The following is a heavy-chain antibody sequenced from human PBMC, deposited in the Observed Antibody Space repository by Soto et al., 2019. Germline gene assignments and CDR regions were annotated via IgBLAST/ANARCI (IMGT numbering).Heavy chain of an antibody. J-gene: IGHJ5*02. CDR2: ISTYNGNT. D-gene: IGHD3-9*01. CDR1: GYIFTSYG. V-gene: IGHV1-18*01. Sequence: ASVKVSCKASGYIFTSYGISWVRQAPGQGLEWMGWISTYNGNTNYAQKLQDRVTLTTDTPTSTAYMELRSLTSDDTALYFCARDCRHHNDILTGYPDRFDPWGQGTLVTVYS. CDR3: ARDCRHHNDILTGYPDRFDP.